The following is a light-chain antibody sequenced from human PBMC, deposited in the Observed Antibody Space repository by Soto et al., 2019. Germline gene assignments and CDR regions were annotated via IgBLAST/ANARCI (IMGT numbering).Light chain of an antibody. J-gene: IGLJ1*01. Sequence: QSALTQPASVSLSPGQSITISCTGTSSDVGGYNYVSLYQQHPGKAPKLMIYEVSNRPSGVSNRFSGAKSGNTASLTISGLQAEDEADYYCSSYTTSSTLFGTGTKVTVL. V-gene: IGLV2-14*01. CDR1: SSDVGGYNY. CDR2: EVS. CDR3: SSYTTSSTL.